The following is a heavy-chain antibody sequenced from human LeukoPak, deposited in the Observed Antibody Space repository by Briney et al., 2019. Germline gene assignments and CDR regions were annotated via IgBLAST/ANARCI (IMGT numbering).Heavy chain of an antibody. D-gene: IGHD3-3*01. Sequence: PGGSLRLSCAASGFTFSSYAMHWVRQAPGKGLEWVAVISYDGSNKYYADSVKGRFTISRDNSKNTLYLQMNSLRAEDTAVYYCADFWSGYYKLWGQGTLVTVSS. CDR1: GFTFSSYA. CDR3: ADFWSGYYKL. J-gene: IGHJ4*02. CDR2: ISYDGSNK. V-gene: IGHV3-30-3*01.